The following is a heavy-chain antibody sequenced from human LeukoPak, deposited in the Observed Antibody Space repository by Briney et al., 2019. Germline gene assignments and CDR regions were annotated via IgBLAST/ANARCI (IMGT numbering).Heavy chain of an antibody. Sequence: PGGSLRLSCVASGFTFSRYGMHWVRQAPGKGLEWVAFIPYHVNIEYYADSVKGRFTVSRDDSKNTVYLQMNSLRAEDTAVYYCVRTGLLKNWFDPWGHGTQVTVSS. V-gene: IGHV3-30*02. D-gene: IGHD1-1*01. CDR1: GFTFSRYG. CDR2: IPYHVNIE. J-gene: IGHJ5*02. CDR3: VRTGLLKNWFDP.